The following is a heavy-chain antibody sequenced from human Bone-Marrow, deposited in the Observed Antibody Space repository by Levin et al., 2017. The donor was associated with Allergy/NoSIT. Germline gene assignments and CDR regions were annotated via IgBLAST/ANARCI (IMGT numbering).Heavy chain of an antibody. D-gene: IGHD6-19*01. Sequence: ESLKISCTVSGGSVSQSYWTWIRQSPGKGLEWIGSLYSSGSTIYNPSVKSRVTISVDTSKNQLSLNLTSVTAADTAVYYCASFPHSSGWSIFDSWGQGTLVAVSS. V-gene: IGHV4-59*02. CDR1: GGSVSQSY. J-gene: IGHJ4*02. CDR2: LYSSGST. CDR3: ASFPHSSGWSIFDS.